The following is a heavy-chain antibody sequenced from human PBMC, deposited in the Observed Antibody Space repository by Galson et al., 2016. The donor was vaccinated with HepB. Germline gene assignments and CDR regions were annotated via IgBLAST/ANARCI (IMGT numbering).Heavy chain of an antibody. CDR1: GGSVSSGSYY. CDR2: VQYSGTN. J-gene: IGHJ4*02. V-gene: IGHV4-61*03. D-gene: IGHD1-14*01. Sequence: ETLSLTCSVSGGSVSSGSYYWSWIRQSPGKGLEMLGYVQYSGTNNYNPSLKSRVTISVAPSKTHFSLTLTSVTAADTAVYYCARLLRQTEYWGQGTLVTVSS. CDR3: ARLLRQTEY.